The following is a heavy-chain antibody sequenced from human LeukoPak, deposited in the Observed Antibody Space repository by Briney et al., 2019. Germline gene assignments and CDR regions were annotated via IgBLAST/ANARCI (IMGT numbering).Heavy chain of an antibody. CDR2: VSGSGGST. V-gene: IGHV3-23*01. CDR1: GFAFSSYT. Sequence: GGSLRLSCAASGFAFSSYTLAWVRQAPGKGLEWVSAVSGSGGSTYYADSVKGRFTISRDNSKNTLYLQMNSLRAEDTAVYYCAREYYDYIWGSYRYGWFDPWGQGTLVTVSS. CDR3: AREYYDYIWGSYRYGWFDP. J-gene: IGHJ5*02. D-gene: IGHD3-16*02.